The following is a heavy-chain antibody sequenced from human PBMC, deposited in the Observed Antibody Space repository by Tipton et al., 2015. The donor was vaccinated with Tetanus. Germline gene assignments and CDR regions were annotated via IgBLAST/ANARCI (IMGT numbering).Heavy chain of an antibody. Sequence: SLRLSCAASGFTFSDYYMRWIRQAPGKGLEWVSYISSSGSAIYYADSVKGRFPISRDNAKNSLYLQMNSLRAQDTAVYYCAREYSSGWSVFDYWGQGTLVTVSS. CDR2: ISSSGSAI. CDR1: GFTFSDYY. J-gene: IGHJ4*02. V-gene: IGHV3-11*01. CDR3: AREYSSGWSVFDY. D-gene: IGHD6-19*01.